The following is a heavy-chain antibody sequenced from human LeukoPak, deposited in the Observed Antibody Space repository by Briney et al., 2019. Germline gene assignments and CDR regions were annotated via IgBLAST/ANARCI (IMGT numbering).Heavy chain of an antibody. CDR3: GKDVSNSQRICYYVMDV. CDR2: ISGSGGST. Sequence: GGSLRLSCAASGFTFSSDAMSRVRQAPGKGLEWVSLISGSGGSTHYADSVKGRFTISRDNSKNTLYLQMNSLRAEDTAVYYCGKDVSNSQRICYYVMDVWGQGTTVTVSS. D-gene: IGHD2-15*01. CDR1: GFTFSSDA. V-gene: IGHV3-23*01. J-gene: IGHJ6*02.